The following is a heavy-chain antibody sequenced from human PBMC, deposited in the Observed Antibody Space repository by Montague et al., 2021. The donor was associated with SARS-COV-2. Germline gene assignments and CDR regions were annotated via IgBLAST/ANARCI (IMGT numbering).Heavy chain of an antibody. Sequence: SETLSLTCTVSGDSVSSSDHYWGWIRQPPGKGLEWLGIVYYSGYTYYNPSVKGRVTISIDASKNQFSLKLNSLTATDTAIYHCARRRLREDYFDFWGQGTLLTVSP. D-gene: IGHD4-17*01. CDR1: GDSVSSSDHY. CDR3: ARRRLREDYFDF. J-gene: IGHJ4*02. CDR2: VYYSGYT. V-gene: IGHV4-39*01.